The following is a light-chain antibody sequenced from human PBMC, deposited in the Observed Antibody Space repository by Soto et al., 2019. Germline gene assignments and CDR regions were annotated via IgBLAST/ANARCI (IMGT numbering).Light chain of an antibody. Sequence: DIQMTQSPSTLSASVGDGVTITCRASQIISVWLAWYQQRPGKAPKFLMYDASSLETGVPSRFSGSGSGTEFTLTIRSLQPDDSATYYCQQYVSSSPTFGQGTKLEIK. CDR1: QIISVW. CDR2: DAS. CDR3: QQYVSSSPT. J-gene: IGKJ2*01. V-gene: IGKV1-5*01.